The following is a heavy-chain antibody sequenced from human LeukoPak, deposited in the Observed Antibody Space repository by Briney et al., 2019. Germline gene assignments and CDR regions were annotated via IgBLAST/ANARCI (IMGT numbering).Heavy chain of an antibody. J-gene: IGHJ4*02. CDR3: ARSGFSTGFYLDF. CDR1: GYTFTGQF. D-gene: IGHD6-19*01. Sequence: GASVKVSCKASGYTFTGQFIHWLRQAPGQGLEWMGWIDPPSGTPHYAQKFQDTVTLTRDTSIGTAYMEVHRLRSDDTVVYYCARSGFSTGFYLDFWGQGTLISVSS. V-gene: IGHV1-2*02. CDR2: IDPPSGTP.